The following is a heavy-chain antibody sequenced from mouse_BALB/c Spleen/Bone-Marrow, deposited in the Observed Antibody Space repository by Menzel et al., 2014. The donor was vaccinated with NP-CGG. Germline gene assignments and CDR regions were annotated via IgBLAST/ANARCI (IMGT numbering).Heavy chain of an antibody. CDR3: ARERGNYPFAY. D-gene: IGHD2-1*01. Sequence: QVQLQQSGAELVKPGASVKLSRKASGYTFTSYWMHWVKQRPGQGLEWIGEINPSNGRTNYNEKFKSKATLTVDKSSSTAYMQLSSLTSEDSAVYYCARERGNYPFAYWGQGTLVTVSA. V-gene: IGHV1S81*02. CDR1: GYTFTSYW. J-gene: IGHJ3*01. CDR2: INPSNGRT.